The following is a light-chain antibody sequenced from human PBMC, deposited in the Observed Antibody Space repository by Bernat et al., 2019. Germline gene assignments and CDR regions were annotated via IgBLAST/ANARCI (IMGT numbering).Light chain of an antibody. V-gene: IGKV1-5*03. CDR1: QSVRSW. J-gene: IGKJ2*01. Sequence: IHITHSPSTLSASVGDRVTITCRASQSVRSWLAWYQQKPGKAPKLLIYEASSLESGVPSRFSGSVSGTEFTLTISSLQPDDFATYYCQHYNTYSNTFGQGTKLEIK. CDR2: EAS. CDR3: QHYNTYSNT.